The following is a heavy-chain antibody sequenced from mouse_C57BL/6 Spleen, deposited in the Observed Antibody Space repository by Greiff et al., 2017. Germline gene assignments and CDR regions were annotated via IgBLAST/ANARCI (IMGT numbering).Heavy chain of an antibody. CDR2: INPNNGGT. D-gene: IGHD1-1*01. CDR3: ARRDYGSSYGAMDY. Sequence: FQLQRSEPELVKLGASVKIPCRPPESTFPDSNMDGVKRSHGKSLEWIGDINPNNGGTIYNQKFKGKATLTVDKSSSTAYMELRSLTSEDTAVYYCARRDYGSSYGAMDYWGQGTSVTVSS. CDR1: ESTFPDSN. V-gene: IGHV1-18*01. J-gene: IGHJ4*01.